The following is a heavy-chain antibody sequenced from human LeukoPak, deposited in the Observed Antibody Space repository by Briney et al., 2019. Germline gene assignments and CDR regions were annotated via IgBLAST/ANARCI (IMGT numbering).Heavy chain of an antibody. CDR2: ISSSGSTI. CDR1: GFTFSNYE. CDR3: ARDDSYGLDY. V-gene: IGHV3-48*03. D-gene: IGHD5-18*01. Sequence: HPGGSLRLSCAASGFTFSNYEMNWVRQAPGKGLEWVSYISSSGSTIYYADSVKGRFTISRDNAKNSLYLRMNSLRAEDTAVYYCARDDSYGLDYWGQGTRVTVSS. J-gene: IGHJ4*02.